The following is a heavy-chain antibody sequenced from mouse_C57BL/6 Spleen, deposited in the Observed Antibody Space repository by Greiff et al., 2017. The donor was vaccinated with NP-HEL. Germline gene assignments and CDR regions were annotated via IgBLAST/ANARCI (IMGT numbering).Heavy chain of an antibody. D-gene: IGHD4-1*01. CDR1: GYTFTSYW. V-gene: IGHV1-52*01. Sequence: QVQLQQPGAELVRPGSSVKLSCKASGYTFTSYWMHWVKQRPIQGLEWIGNIDPSDSETHYNQKFKDKATLTVDKSSSTAYMQLSSLTSEDSAVYYCARGGTGTGDYFDYWGQGTLVTVSA. CDR3: ARGGTGTGDYFDY. CDR2: IDPSDSET. J-gene: IGHJ3*01.